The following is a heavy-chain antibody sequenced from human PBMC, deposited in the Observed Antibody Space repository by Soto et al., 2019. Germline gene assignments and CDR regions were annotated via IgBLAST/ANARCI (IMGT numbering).Heavy chain of an antibody. CDR3: AREFRQQWLTHYYYYYGMDV. Sequence: EVQLVESGGGLVQPGGSLRLSCAASGFTFSSYEMNWVRQAPGKGLEWVSYISSSGSTIYYADSVKGRFTISRDNAKNSLYLQMTSLRAEDTAVYYCAREFRQQWLTHYYYYYGMDVWGQGTTVTVSS. J-gene: IGHJ6*02. CDR1: GFTFSSYE. V-gene: IGHV3-48*03. CDR2: ISSSGSTI. D-gene: IGHD6-19*01.